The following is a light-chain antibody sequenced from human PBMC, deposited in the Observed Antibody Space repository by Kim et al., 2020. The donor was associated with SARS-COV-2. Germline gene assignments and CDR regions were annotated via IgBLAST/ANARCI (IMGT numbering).Light chain of an antibody. J-gene: IGKJ2*01. CDR1: QSVGSN. CDR3: QQYDHWPPYT. V-gene: IGKV3D-15*01. CDR2: GAS. Sequence: ELVMTQSPATLSVSPGERATLSCRATQSVGSNLAWYQQKPGQAPRLLIYGASTRATGIPARFSGSGSGTEFTLTISSLQSEDSAIYSCQQYDHWPPYTFGQGTKLEI.